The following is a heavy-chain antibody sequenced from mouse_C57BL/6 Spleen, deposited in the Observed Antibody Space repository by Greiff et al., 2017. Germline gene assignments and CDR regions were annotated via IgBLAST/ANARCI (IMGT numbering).Heavy chain of an antibody. CDR1: GYTFTDYY. J-gene: IGHJ2*01. Sequence: VQLQQSGPELVKPGASVKISCKASGYTFTDYYMNWVKQSHGKSLEWIGDINPNNGGTSYNQKFKGKATLTVDKSSSTAYMELRSLTSEDSAVYYCARRSITTVVATDYWGQGTTLTVSS. CDR3: ARRSITTVVATDY. CDR2: INPNNGGT. D-gene: IGHD1-1*01. V-gene: IGHV1-26*01.